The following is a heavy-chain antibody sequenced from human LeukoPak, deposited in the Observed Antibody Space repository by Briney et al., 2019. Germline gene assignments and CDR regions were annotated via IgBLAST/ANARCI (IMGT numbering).Heavy chain of an antibody. V-gene: IGHV3-48*03. CDR3: ARDQDYYDSSGYQRVHYFDY. Sequence: GGSLRLSCAASGFTFSSFEMNWVRQAPGKGLEWVSYIGSGGSIVYFADSVKGRFTISRDNSKNTLYLQMNSLRAEDTAVYYCARDQDYYDSSGYQRVHYFDYWGQGTLVTVSS. CDR2: IGSGGSIV. CDR1: GFTFSSFE. J-gene: IGHJ4*02. D-gene: IGHD3-22*01.